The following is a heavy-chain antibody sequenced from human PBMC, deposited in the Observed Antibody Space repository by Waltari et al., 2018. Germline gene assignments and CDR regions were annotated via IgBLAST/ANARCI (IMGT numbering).Heavy chain of an antibody. V-gene: IGHV3-23*01. Sequence: EVQLLESGGGLVQPGGSLRLSCAASGFTFSSYAMSWVRQAPGKGLEWVSAISGSGGSTYYADSVKGRFTISRDNSKNTLYLQMNSLRAEDTAVYYCARAGSYDSSGYYSDYWGQGTLVTVSS. CDR1: GFTFSSYA. CDR3: ARAGSYDSSGYYSDY. CDR2: ISGSGGST. J-gene: IGHJ4*02. D-gene: IGHD3-22*01.